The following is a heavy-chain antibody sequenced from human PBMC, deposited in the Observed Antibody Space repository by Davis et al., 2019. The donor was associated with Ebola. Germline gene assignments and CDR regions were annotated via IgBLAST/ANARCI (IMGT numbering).Heavy chain of an antibody. D-gene: IGHD6-13*01. CDR3: ARVGSSSSDGMDV. J-gene: IGHJ6*02. CDR1: GGSISSYY. CDR2: IYYSGST. V-gene: IGHV4-59*01. Sequence: PSETLSLTCTVSGGSISSYYWSWIRQPPGKGLEWIGYIYYSGSTNYNPSLKSRVTISVDTSKNQFSLKLSSVTAADTAVYYCARVGSSSSDGMDVWGQGTTVTVSS.